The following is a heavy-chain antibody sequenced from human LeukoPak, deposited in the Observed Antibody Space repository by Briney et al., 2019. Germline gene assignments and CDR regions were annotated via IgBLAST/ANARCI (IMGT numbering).Heavy chain of an antibody. J-gene: IGHJ3*01. V-gene: IGHV3-7*01. Sequence: GGSLRLSCAASGFTFSGYWMSWVRQAPGRGLEWVANIRPDESEQYYVDSVRGRFTISRDNAKTSLYLQMNSPRAEDTAVYYCARDWTFTRFSGSHPCAFDVWGQGTMVTVSS. CDR3: ARDWTFTRFSGSHPCAFDV. CDR1: GFTFSGYW. CDR2: IRPDESEQ. D-gene: IGHD3-10*01.